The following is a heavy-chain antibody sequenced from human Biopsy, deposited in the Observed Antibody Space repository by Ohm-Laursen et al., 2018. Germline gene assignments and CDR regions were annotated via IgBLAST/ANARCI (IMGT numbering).Heavy chain of an antibody. V-gene: IGHV3-9*01. D-gene: IGHD5-18*01. CDR3: ARDPRDTALGIFDY. CDR1: GFIFDDYA. Sequence: SLRLSCTASGFIFDDYAMHWVRQAPGKGLEWVSGISWNSVGIGYADSVKGRFTISRDNSKNMLYLQMNTLRDADTAVYYCARDPRDTALGIFDYWGLGTLVTVSS. J-gene: IGHJ4*02. CDR2: ISWNSVGI.